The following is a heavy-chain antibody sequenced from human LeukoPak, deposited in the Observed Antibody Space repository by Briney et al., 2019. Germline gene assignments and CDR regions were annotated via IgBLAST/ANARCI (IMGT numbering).Heavy chain of an antibody. CDR3: TTTTTNRGSYPFGDY. J-gene: IGHJ4*02. Sequence: GGSLRLSCAASGFTFSNAWMSWVRQAPGKGLEWVGRIKSKTDGGTTDYAAPVKGRFTISRDDSKNTLYLQMNSLKTEDTAVYYCTTTTTNRGSYPFGDYWGQGTLVTVSS. D-gene: IGHD1-26*01. CDR2: IKSKTDGGTT. V-gene: IGHV3-15*01. CDR1: GFTFSNAW.